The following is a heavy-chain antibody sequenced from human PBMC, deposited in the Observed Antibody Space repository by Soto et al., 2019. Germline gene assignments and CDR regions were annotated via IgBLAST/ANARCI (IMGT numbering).Heavy chain of an antibody. CDR2: IGTNGGST. V-gene: IGHV3-64D*06. Sequence: PGGSLRLSCSASGFTFSSYAIHWVRQAPGKGLEYVSSIGTNGGSTFYADSVKGRFTISRDNSKNTVYLQMSRLRAEDTAEYYCVKPNWNDEGPGHWGQGTLVTVSS. D-gene: IGHD1-1*01. CDR3: VKPNWNDEGPGH. CDR1: GFTFSSYA. J-gene: IGHJ4*02.